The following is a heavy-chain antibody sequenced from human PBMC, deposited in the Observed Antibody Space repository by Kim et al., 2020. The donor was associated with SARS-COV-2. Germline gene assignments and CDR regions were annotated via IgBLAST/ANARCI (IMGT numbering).Heavy chain of an antibody. CDR1: GFTFSSYA. Sequence: GGSLRLSCETSGFTFSSYAMSWVRQAPGKGLEWVSGISGSGFTTYYGDSVKGRFAISRDSSRNTLYLHMNSLRAEDTAVYYCARRWGRAGTTALRAFDIWGQGTMVTVSS. J-gene: IGHJ3*02. D-gene: IGHD1-7*01. CDR3: ARRWGRAGTTALRAFDI. V-gene: IGHV3-23*01. CDR2: ISGSGFTT.